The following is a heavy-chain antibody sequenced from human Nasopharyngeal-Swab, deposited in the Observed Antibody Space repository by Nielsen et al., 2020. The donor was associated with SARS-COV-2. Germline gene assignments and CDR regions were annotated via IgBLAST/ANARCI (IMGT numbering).Heavy chain of an antibody. CDR2: IYPGDSDT. CDR1: GDSFTSYW. J-gene: IGHJ4*02. CDR3: ARRGIAAAGYYFDY. D-gene: IGHD6-13*01. V-gene: IGHV5-51*01. Sequence: KVSCKGSGDSFTSYWIGWVRQMPGKGLEWMGIIYPGDSDTRYSPSFQGQVTIPADKSISTAYLQWSSLKASDTAMYYCARRGIAAAGYYFDYWGQGTLVTVSS.